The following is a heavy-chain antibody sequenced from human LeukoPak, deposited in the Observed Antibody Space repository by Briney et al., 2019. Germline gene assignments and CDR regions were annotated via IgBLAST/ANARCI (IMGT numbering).Heavy chain of an antibody. CDR3: ARERRRYSSSWYGVFSDAFDI. J-gene: IGHJ3*02. Sequence: PSETLSLTCTVSGGSISSGSYYWSWIRQPPGKGLEWIGYIYYSGSTNYNPSLKSRVTISVDTSKNQFSLKLSSVTAADTAVYYCARERRRYSSSWYGVFSDAFDIWGQGTMVTVSS. CDR2: IYYSGST. D-gene: IGHD6-13*01. V-gene: IGHV4-61*01. CDR1: GGSISSGSYY.